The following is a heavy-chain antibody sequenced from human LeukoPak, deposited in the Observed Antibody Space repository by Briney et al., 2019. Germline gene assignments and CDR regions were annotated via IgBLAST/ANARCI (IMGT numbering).Heavy chain of an antibody. V-gene: IGHV3-11*03. Sequence: GGSLRLSCVASGFTFSDYSMTWIRQAPGKGLAWVSYISGTSDYTNYADSVKGRFTISRDNAKNSLYLQMNSLRAEDTAVYYCATGMAGYCSGDSCPLFDYWGQGTLVTVSS. CDR3: ATGMAGYCSGDSCPLFDY. D-gene: IGHD2-15*01. CDR2: ISGTSDYT. CDR1: GFTFSDYS. J-gene: IGHJ4*02.